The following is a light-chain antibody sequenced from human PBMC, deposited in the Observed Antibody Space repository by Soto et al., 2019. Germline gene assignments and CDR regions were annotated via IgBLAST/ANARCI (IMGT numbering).Light chain of an antibody. V-gene: IGKV1-39*01. CDR3: QQSYSTPLT. CDR2: AAS. CDR1: QSISSY. Sequence: IQMTQSPASLFASVGERVTISCRASQSISSYLNWYQQKPGKAPKLLIYAASSLQSGVPSRFSGSGSGTDFTLTISSLQPEDFATCYCQQSYSTPLTFGGGTKVYIK. J-gene: IGKJ4*01.